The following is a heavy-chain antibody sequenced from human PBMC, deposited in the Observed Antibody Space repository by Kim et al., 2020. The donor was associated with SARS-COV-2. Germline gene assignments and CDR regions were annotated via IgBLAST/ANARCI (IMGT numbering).Heavy chain of an antibody. CDR3: ATQGDYRDYSDYLDV. D-gene: IGHD4-17*01. J-gene: IGHJ6*03. CDR2: ISFDGTKK. Sequence: GGSLRLSCAASGFMFSTYGIHWVRQAPGKGLEWVSIISFDGTKKNYADSVKGRFTMSRDNSKNTVYLQMNSLRPGDTAVYYCATQGDYRDYSDYLDVWGKGTTVIVSS. CDR1: GFMFSTYG. V-gene: IGHV3-30*03.